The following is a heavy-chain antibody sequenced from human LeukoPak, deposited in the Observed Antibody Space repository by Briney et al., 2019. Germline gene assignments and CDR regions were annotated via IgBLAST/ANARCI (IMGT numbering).Heavy chain of an antibody. CDR1: GFTFSSYW. D-gene: IGHD2-2*01. CDR2: IKQDGSEK. V-gene: IGHV3-7*02. Sequence: GGSLRLSRAASGFTFSSYWMSWVRQAPGKGLEWVANIKQDGSEKYYVDSVKGRFTISRDNAKNSLYLQMNSLRAEDTAVYYCASLSTIYYYGMDVWGQGTTVTVSS. CDR3: ASLSTIYYYGMDV. J-gene: IGHJ6*02.